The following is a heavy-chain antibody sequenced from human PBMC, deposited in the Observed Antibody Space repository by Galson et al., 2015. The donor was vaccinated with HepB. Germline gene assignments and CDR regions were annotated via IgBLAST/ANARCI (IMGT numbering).Heavy chain of an antibody. Sequence: SLRLSCAASGFTFSDYYMSWIRQAPGKGLEWVSYISSSSSYTNYADSVNGRFTISRDNAKNSLYLQMNSLRAEDTAVYYCARETYFYGSGNYPPPGYWGQGTLVTVSS. V-gene: IGHV3-11*06. CDR3: ARETYFYGSGNYPPPGY. D-gene: IGHD3-22*01. CDR2: ISSSSSYT. CDR1: GFTFSDYY. J-gene: IGHJ4*02.